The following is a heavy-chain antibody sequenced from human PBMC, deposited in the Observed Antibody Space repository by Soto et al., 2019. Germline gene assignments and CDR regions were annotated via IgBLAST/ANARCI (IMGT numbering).Heavy chain of an antibody. CDR1: GFTFSSYG. J-gene: IGHJ3*02. Sequence: QVQLVESGGGVVQPGRSLRLSCAASGFTFSSYGMHWVRQAPGKGLEWVTVIWHDGSNKYYADSVKGRFTISRDNYKNTLYLQMTSLRAEDTAVYYCARDGSGGYRVDIWGQGTMVTVSS. D-gene: IGHD5-18*01. V-gene: IGHV3-33*01. CDR3: ARDGSGGYRVDI. CDR2: IWHDGSNK.